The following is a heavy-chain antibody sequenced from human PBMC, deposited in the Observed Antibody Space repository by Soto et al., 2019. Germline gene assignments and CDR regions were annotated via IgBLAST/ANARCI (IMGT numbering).Heavy chain of an antibody. Sequence: EVQLLESGGGLVQPGGSLRLSCAASGFTFSTYAMNWVRQAPGKGLEWVSSITGSSDNTYYADSVRGRFSISRDNSKNTMYLQINRLRAEDTAVYYCAKEFTSYGYRGLDYWGQGTLVTVSS. CDR2: ITGSSDNT. CDR1: GFTFSTYA. V-gene: IGHV3-23*01. D-gene: IGHD5-18*01. J-gene: IGHJ4*02. CDR3: AKEFTSYGYRGLDY.